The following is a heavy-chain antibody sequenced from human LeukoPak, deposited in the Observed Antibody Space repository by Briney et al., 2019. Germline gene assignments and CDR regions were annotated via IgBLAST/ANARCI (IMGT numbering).Heavy chain of an antibody. J-gene: IGHJ4*02. CDR3: ARGLVRDYVWGSYRSYYFDY. CDR2: INHSGST. D-gene: IGHD3-16*02. V-gene: IGHV4-34*01. CDR1: GGSFSGYY. Sequence: PSETLSLTCAVYGGSFSGYYWSWIRQPPGKGLEWIGEINHSGSTNYNPSLKSRVTISVDTSKNQFSLKLSSVTAADTAVYYCARGLVRDYVWGSYRSYYFDYWGQGTLVTVPS.